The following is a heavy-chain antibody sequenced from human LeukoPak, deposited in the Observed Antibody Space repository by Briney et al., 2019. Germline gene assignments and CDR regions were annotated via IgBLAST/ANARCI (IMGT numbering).Heavy chain of an antibody. CDR2: INPNSGDT. D-gene: IGHD3-10*01. Sequence: ASVKVSCKASGYTFTDYYINRVRQAPGQGLEWIGWINPNSGDTNYAQKFQDRVTMTRDTSISTAYIELNFLRSDDTAVFYCARGDYYGSPKVVAAWGQGTLVTVSS. J-gene: IGHJ5*02. CDR1: GYTFTDYY. V-gene: IGHV1-2*02. CDR3: ARGDYYGSPKVVAA.